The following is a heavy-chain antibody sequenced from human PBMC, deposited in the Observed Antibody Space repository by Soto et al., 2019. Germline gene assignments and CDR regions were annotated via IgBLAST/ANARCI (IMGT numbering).Heavy chain of an antibody. Sequence: QVQLVQSGAEVKKPGASVKVSCKASGYTFTSYGIIWVRQAPGQGLEWMGWISAYNGNTNYAQKLQGRVTMTTDTSTSTAYMELRSLRSDDTAVYYCARRRIVVVPAASWRWFDPWGQGTLVTVSS. CDR2: ISAYNGNT. CDR1: GYTFTSYG. D-gene: IGHD2-2*01. V-gene: IGHV1-18*01. CDR3: ARRRIVVVPAASWRWFDP. J-gene: IGHJ5*02.